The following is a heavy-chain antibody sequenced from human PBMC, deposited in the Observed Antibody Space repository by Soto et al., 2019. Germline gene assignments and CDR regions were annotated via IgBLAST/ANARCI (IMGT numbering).Heavy chain of an antibody. V-gene: IGHV3-30-3*01. Sequence: QVQLVESGGGVVQPGSSLSLSCAASGFPFSSYAMNWVRQAPGKGLEWVAVISYDGSNKYYADSVKGRFTISRDNSKNTLYLQMNSLRAEDTAVYYCARGGSSGWYFDYWGQGTLVTVSS. CDR1: GFPFSSYA. CDR2: ISYDGSNK. J-gene: IGHJ4*02. CDR3: ARGGSSGWYFDY. D-gene: IGHD6-19*01.